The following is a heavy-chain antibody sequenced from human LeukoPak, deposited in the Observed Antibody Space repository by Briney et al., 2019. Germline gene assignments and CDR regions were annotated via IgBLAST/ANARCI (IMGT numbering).Heavy chain of an antibody. V-gene: IGHV1-46*01. CDR3: ARARSEDSSGYYHYGMDV. D-gene: IGHD3-22*01. Sequence: GASVKVSCKASGYTFTSYYMHWVRQAPGQGLEWMGIINPSGGSTSYAQKFQGRVTMTRDTSTSTVYMELSSLRSEDTAVYYCARARSEDSSGYYHYGMDVWGQGTTVTVSS. CDR2: INPSGGST. J-gene: IGHJ6*02. CDR1: GYTFTSYY.